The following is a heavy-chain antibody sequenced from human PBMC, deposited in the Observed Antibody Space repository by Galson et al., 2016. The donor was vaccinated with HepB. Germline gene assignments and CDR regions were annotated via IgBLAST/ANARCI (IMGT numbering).Heavy chain of an antibody. D-gene: IGHD1/OR15-1a*01. CDR1: GFTFSSHW. V-gene: IGHV3-74*01. CDR2: LKSDGRGT. J-gene: IGHJ4*02. CDR3: RIGTTGIDY. Sequence: SLRFSCAASGFTFSSHWMHWVRQAPGKGLVCVSRLKSDGRGTFYADSVKGRFTISRDNAKNTLYLQMNSLGAEDTAVYYCRIGTTGIDYWGQGTLVTVSS.